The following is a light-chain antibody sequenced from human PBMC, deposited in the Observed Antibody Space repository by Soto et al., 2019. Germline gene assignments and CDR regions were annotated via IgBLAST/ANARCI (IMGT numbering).Light chain of an antibody. J-gene: IGKJ3*01. CDR2: GAS. CDR3: QQIYRFPNP. CDR1: QCISSF. Sequence: IQLTQSPSSRSASVGDRGTITCRASQCISSFLAWYQQKPGKAPKLLIYGASTFQSGVPSRFSGSGSGTDFTLTIGSLQPEDFATYYCQQIYRFPNPFGPGTKVDIK. V-gene: IGKV1-9*01.